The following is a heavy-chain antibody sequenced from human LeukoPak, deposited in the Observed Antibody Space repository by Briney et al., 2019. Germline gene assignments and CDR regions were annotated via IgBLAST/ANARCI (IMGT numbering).Heavy chain of an antibody. CDR2: IYYRSKWYN. J-gene: IGHJ5*02. D-gene: IGHD3-10*01. Sequence: SQTLSLTRAISGDSVSSNSAAWNWIRQSPSRGLEWLGRIYYRSKWYNDYAVPVKSRITINPDTSKNQFSLQLNSVTPEDTAVYYCARDLVRGVINDWFDPWGQGTLVTVSS. CDR3: ARDLVRGVINDWFDP. V-gene: IGHV6-1*01. CDR1: GDSVSSNSAA.